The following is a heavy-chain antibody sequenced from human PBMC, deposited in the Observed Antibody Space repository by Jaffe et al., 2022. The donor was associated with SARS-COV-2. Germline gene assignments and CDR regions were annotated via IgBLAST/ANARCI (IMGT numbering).Heavy chain of an antibody. CDR1: GFTFSSYA. J-gene: IGHJ3*02. CDR2: ISYSGAST. V-gene: IGHV3-23*01. CDR3: AKGPQYLLTGDRSFAFDI. D-gene: IGHD7-27*01. Sequence: EVQLLESGGGLVQPGGSLRLSCAASGFTFSSYAMGWGRQAPGKGLEWVSSISYSGASTFYADSVKGRFTVSRDSSKNTLYLQMNSLRAEDTAVYYCAKGPQYLLTGDRSFAFDIWGQGTMVTVSS.